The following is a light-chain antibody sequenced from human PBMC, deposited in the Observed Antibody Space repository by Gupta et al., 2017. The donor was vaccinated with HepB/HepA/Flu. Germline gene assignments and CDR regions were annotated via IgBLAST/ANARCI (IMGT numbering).Light chain of an antibody. CDR1: GSNLGGNL. Sequence: QSVLTQPPSVSAAPVQKVIISCSGSGSNLGGNLVSWYHQVPAKAPKLLIYQNNNRPSGIPDRFSGSKSGNSATLTITGLQTGDEADYYCATSARTLNSLVFGGGTKFTVL. CDR2: QNN. V-gene: IGLV1-51*01. J-gene: IGLJ3*02. CDR3: ATSARTLNSLV.